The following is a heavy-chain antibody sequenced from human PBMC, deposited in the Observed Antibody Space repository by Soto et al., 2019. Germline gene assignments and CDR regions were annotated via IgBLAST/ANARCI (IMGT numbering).Heavy chain of an antibody. CDR3: ARVGYDFWSGYQTTGPFDY. D-gene: IGHD3-3*01. CDR2: INPSGGST. Sequence: ASVKVSCKASGYTFTSYYMHWVRQAPGQGLERMGIINPSGGSTSYAQKFQGRVTMTRDTSTSTVYMELSSLRSEDTAVYYCARVGYDFWSGYQTTGPFDYWGQGTLVTVSS. J-gene: IGHJ4*02. CDR1: GYTFTSYY. V-gene: IGHV1-46*03.